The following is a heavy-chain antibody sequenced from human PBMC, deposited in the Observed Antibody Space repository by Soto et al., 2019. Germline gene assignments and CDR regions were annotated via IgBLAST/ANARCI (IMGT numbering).Heavy chain of an antibody. Sequence: PGGSLRLSCAVSGFTFSRYGMNWVRQTPGRGLEWVSIISLSGDSTYYADSVKGRFTISRDNSQNTVFLQMNSLRAEDTAIYFCAKVRLTDYLRYAPHLWGQGTLVTVSS. CDR2: ISLSGDST. J-gene: IGHJ3*01. CDR3: AKVRLTDYLRYAPHL. V-gene: IGHV3-23*01. CDR1: GFTFSRYG. D-gene: IGHD2-8*01.